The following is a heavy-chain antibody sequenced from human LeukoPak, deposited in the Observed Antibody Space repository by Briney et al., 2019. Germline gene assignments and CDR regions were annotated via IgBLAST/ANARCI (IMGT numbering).Heavy chain of an antibody. Sequence: PSQTLSLTCTVSGGSISSGDYYWSWIRQPPGKGLEWIGYIYYSGSTYYNPSLKSRVTISVDTSKNQLSLKLSSLTAADTAVYYCARHGYSGSYYGLSWFDPWGQGTLVTVSS. CDR1: GGSISSGDYY. V-gene: IGHV4-30-4*08. CDR2: IYYSGST. CDR3: ARHGYSGSYYGLSWFDP. D-gene: IGHD1-26*01. J-gene: IGHJ5*02.